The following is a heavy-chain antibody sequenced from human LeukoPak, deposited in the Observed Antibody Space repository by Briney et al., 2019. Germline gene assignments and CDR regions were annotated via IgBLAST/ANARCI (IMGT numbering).Heavy chain of an antibody. CDR3: TTGPFDYYGSASYLANGMDV. CDR2: IKSKTDGGTT. CDR1: GFTFSNAW. V-gene: IGHV3-15*01. J-gene: IGHJ6*02. D-gene: IGHD3-10*01. Sequence: GGSLRLSCAASGFTFSNAWMSWDRQAPGKGLEWVGRIKSKTDGGTTDYTAPVKGRFTISRDDSKNTLYLQMNSLKTEDTAVYYCTTGPFDYYGSASYLANGMDVWGQGTTVTVSS.